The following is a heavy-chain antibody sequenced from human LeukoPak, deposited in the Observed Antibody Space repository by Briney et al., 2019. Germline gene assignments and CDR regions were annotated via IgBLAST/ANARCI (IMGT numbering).Heavy chain of an antibody. CDR1: GFTFSSYW. V-gene: IGHV3-53*01. Sequence: QSGGSLRLSCAASGFTFSSYWMSWVRQAPGKGLEWVSVIYSGGSTYYADSVKGRFAISRDKSKNTLYFQMNSLRAEDTAVYYCARVGFGGSRGDNLSAFDIWGQGTMVTVSS. D-gene: IGHD3-10*01. CDR3: ARVGFGGSRGDNLSAFDI. J-gene: IGHJ3*02. CDR2: IYSGGST.